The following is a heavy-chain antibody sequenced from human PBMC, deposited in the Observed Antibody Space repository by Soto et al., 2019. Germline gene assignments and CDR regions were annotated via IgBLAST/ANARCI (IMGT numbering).Heavy chain of an antibody. CDR1: RFTFSSYS. Sequence: GGSLRLSCAASRFTFSSYSMSWVRQAPGKGLEWVSSISDSGGSTYYPDSVKGRFTISRDNSKNTLYLQMNSLRAEDTAVSYCAKRSTGINWLDPWGQGILVTVSS. CDR3: AKRSTGINWLDP. CDR2: ISDSGGST. D-gene: IGHD1-1*01. V-gene: IGHV3-23*01. J-gene: IGHJ5*02.